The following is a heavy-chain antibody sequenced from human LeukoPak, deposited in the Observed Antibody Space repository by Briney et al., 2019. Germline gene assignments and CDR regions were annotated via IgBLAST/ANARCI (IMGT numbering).Heavy chain of an antibody. D-gene: IGHD6-13*01. Sequence: SETLSLTCTVSGGSISSHYWSWIRQPPGKGLEWIGYIYYSGSTNYNPSLKSRVTISVDTSKNQFSLKLSSVTAADTAVYYCARVGTYTSSWAAYYYGMDVWGKGTTVTVSS. J-gene: IGHJ6*04. V-gene: IGHV4-59*11. CDR2: IYYSGST. CDR1: GGSISSHY. CDR3: ARVGTYTSSWAAYYYGMDV.